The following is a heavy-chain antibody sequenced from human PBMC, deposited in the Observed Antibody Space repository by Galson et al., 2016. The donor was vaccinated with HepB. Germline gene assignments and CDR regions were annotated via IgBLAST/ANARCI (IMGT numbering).Heavy chain of an antibody. D-gene: IGHD3-22*01. CDR2: IWYNGGQK. CDR3: VRGDHYATSGYFLDH. Sequence: LRLSCAASAFTFSNFGMHWVRQAPGKGLQWVAAIWYNGGQKYYADFAKGRFTISRDNSENTLYLQMNNLRAEDTAVYYCVRGDHYATSGYFLDHWGQGTLVTVSS. CDR1: AFTFSNFG. V-gene: IGHV3-33*01. J-gene: IGHJ4*02.